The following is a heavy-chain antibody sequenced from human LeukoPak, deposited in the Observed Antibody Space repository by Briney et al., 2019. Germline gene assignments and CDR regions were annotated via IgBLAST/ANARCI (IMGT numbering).Heavy chain of an antibody. D-gene: IGHD3-10*01. Sequence: GESLRLSCAASGFTFSNAWMSWVRQAPGKGREWVGHIRSKTDGGTTDYAAPVEGRFTISRDDSKNTLYLQMNSLKTEDTAVYYCSTERYGSGRRNFDYWGQGTLVTVSS. J-gene: IGHJ4*02. CDR1: GFTFSNAW. V-gene: IGHV3-15*01. CDR2: IRSKTDGGTT. CDR3: STERYGSGRRNFDY.